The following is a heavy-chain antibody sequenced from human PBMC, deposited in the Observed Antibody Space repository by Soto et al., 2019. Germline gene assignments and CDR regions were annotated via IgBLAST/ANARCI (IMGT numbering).Heavy chain of an antibody. CDR1: GGSISSSSYY. Sequence: SETLSLTCTVSGGSISSSSYYWGWIRQPPGKGLEWIGSIYYSGSTYYNPSLKSRVTISVDTSKNQFSLKLSSVTAADTAVYYCAREGYCSGGSCYGDNWFDPWGQGTLVTVSS. CDR2: IYYSGST. V-gene: IGHV4-39*02. CDR3: AREGYCSGGSCYGDNWFDP. D-gene: IGHD2-15*01. J-gene: IGHJ5*02.